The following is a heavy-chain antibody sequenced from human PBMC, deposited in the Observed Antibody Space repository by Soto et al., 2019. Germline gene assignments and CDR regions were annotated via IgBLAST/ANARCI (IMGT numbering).Heavy chain of an antibody. Sequence: QVQLVQSGAEKKKPGASVKVSCKASGYTFTSYAIDWVRQAPGQRLEWMGWINAGNGNTKYSQKFQGRVTITRDTPASTAYKELSSLRSEDTAVYYCARGFPWWVDPWGQGTLVTVSS. D-gene: IGHD3-3*01. CDR1: GYTFTSYA. J-gene: IGHJ5*02. V-gene: IGHV1-3*05. CDR2: INAGNGNT. CDR3: ARGFPWWVDP.